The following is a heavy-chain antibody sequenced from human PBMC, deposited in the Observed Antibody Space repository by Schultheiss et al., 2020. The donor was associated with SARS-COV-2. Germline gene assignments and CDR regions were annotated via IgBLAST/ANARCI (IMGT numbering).Heavy chain of an antibody. J-gene: IGHJ4*02. CDR1: GGSISSYY. Sequence: SETLSLTCTVSGGSISSYYWSWIRQPPGKGLEWIGEINHSGSTNYNPSLKSRVTMSVDTSKNQFSLKLSSVTAADTAVYYCARGGGGSYSFDYWGQGTLVTVSS. V-gene: IGHV4-34*01. D-gene: IGHD1-26*01. CDR3: ARGGGGSYSFDY. CDR2: INHSGST.